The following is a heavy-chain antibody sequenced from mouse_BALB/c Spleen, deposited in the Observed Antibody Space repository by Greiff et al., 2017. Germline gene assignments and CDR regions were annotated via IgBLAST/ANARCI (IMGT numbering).Heavy chain of an antibody. CDR3: ARGEYYAMDY. CDR2: IDPSDSYT. CDR1: GYTFTSYW. V-gene: IGHV1-69*02. J-gene: IGHJ4*01. Sequence: VQLQQPGAELVKPGASVKLSCKASGYTFTSYWMHWVKQRPGQGLEWIGEIDPSDSYTNYNQKFKGKATLTVDKSSSTAYMQLSSLTSEDSAVYYCARGEYYAMDYWGQGTSVTVSS.